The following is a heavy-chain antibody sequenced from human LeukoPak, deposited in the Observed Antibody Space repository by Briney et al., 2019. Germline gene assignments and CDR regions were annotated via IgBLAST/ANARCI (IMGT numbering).Heavy chain of an antibody. J-gene: IGHJ6*02. CDR3: ARERQYSSGWHPTYYYGMDV. V-gene: IGHV3-30-3*01. D-gene: IGHD6-19*01. Sequence: GGSLRLSCAASGFTFSSYAMHWVRQAPGKGLEWVAVISYDGSNKYYADSVKGRFTISRDNSKNTLYLQMNSLRAEDTAVYYCARERQYSSGWHPTYYYGMDVWGQGTTVTVS. CDR2: ISYDGSNK. CDR1: GFTFSSYA.